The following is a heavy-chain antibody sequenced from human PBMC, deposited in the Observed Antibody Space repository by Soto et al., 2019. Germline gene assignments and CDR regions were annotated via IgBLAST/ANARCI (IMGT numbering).Heavy chain of an antibody. CDR3: AKGVGGAARQQPFDY. Sequence: ASVKVSCKVSGYTLTELSMHWVRQAPGKGLEWMGGFDPADGETIYAQKFQGRVTMTEDTSTDTLYLQMNSLRAEDMAVYYCAKGVGGAARQQPFDYWGQGTLVTVSS. D-gene: IGHD6-6*01. CDR2: FDPADGET. J-gene: IGHJ4*02. CDR1: GYTLTELS. V-gene: IGHV1-24*01.